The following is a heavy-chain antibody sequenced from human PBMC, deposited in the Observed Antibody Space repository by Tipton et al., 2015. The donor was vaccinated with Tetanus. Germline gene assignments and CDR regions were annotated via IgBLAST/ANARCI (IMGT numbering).Heavy chain of an antibody. CDR1: GFTFSNYS. D-gene: IGHD3-22*01. CDR2: ISSGSTYI. V-gene: IGHV3-21*01. J-gene: IGHJ6*02. Sequence: AVSGFTFSNYSMNWVRQAPGKGLEWVSSISSGSTYIYYADSVKGRFTISRDNAKNSLYLLMDSLRAEDTAVYYCARDQIVEQATRDHDYGVDVWGQGTTVTVSS. CDR3: ARDQIVEQATRDHDYGVDV.